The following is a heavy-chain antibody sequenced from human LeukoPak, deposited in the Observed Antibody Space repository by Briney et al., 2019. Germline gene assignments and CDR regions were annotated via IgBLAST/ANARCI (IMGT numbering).Heavy chain of an antibody. Sequence: ASVKVSCKASGYTFTGYYMHWVRQAPGQGLEWMGWINPNSGGTNYAQKFQGRVTMARDTSISTAYMELSRLRSDDTAVYYCARDPHDYGDYRWFDPWGQGTLVTVSS. D-gene: IGHD4-17*01. CDR1: GYTFTGYY. V-gene: IGHV1-2*02. CDR2: INPNSGGT. CDR3: ARDPHDYGDYRWFDP. J-gene: IGHJ5*02.